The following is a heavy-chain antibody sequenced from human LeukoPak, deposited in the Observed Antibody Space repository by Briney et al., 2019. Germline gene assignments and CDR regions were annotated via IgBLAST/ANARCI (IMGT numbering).Heavy chain of an antibody. V-gene: IGHV3-7*03. J-gene: IGHJ3*02. CDR1: GFPFSDYW. CDR3: ARGYEDAFDI. CDR2: INQDGSIQ. D-gene: IGHD3-22*01. Sequence: GGSLRLSCAASGFPFSDYWMDWVRQAPGKGMEWVANINQDGSIQYYADSVRGRFIISRNNAKNSLYLQMNSLRAEDTALYYCARGYEDAFDIWGQGTMVTVSS.